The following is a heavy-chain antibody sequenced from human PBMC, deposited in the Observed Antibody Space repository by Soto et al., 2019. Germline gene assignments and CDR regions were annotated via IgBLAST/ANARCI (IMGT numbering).Heavy chain of an antibody. D-gene: IGHD2-2*01. CDR1: GFTFSSYA. CDR2: ISGSGGST. Sequence: GGSLRLSCAASGFTFSSYAMSWVRQAPGKGLEWVSAISGSGGSTYYADSVKGRFTISRDNSKNTLYLQMNSLRAEDTAVYYCAKGPIVVRLYASDSWGQGTLVTVS. CDR3: AKGPIVVRLYASDS. V-gene: IGHV3-23*01. J-gene: IGHJ4*02.